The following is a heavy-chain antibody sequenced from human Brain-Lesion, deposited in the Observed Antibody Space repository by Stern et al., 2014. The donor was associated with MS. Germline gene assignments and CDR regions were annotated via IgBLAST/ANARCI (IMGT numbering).Heavy chain of an antibody. Sequence: QVQLVESGPGLVKPSQTLSLSCTVSGGSISSGGYYWSWIRQPAGKGLEWIGRIFNSGTPGYNPSLKSRVTISIDPSKNQFSRRLNSMPAADTAVYYCARGRVVPGFQYYATDVWGQGTTVIVSS. CDR3: ARGRVVPGFQYYATDV. CDR2: IFNSGTP. CDR1: GGSISSGGYY. D-gene: IGHD2-2*01. V-gene: IGHV4-61*02. J-gene: IGHJ6*02.